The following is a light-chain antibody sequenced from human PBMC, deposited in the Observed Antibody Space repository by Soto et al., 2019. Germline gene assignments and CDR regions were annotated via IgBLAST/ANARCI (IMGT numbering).Light chain of an antibody. Sequence: QSAVTLTDYVSGSTRTAITISCTGTSSGVGGYNYFSWYQHHPGKVPHLMIYDVSNRPSGVSNRFSGSKSGNTASLTISGLQAEDEADYYCYSYTSSNTYVFGTGT. J-gene: IGLJ1*01. CDR3: YSYTSSNTYV. CDR2: DVS. CDR1: SSGVGGYNY. V-gene: IGLV2-14*03.